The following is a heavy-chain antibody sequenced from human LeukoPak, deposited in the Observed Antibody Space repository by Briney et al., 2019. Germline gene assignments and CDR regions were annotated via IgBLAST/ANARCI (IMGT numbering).Heavy chain of an antibody. CDR3: ARDRKIAVAGRGGFDY. CDR2: MNPNSGNT. Sequence: ASVKVSCKASGYTFTSYDINWVRQATGQGLGWMGWMNPNSGNTGYAQKFQGRVTITADKSTSTAYMELSSLRSEDTAVYYCARDRKIAVAGRGGFDYWGQGTLVTVSS. J-gene: IGHJ4*02. V-gene: IGHV1-8*03. CDR1: GYTFTSYD. D-gene: IGHD6-19*01.